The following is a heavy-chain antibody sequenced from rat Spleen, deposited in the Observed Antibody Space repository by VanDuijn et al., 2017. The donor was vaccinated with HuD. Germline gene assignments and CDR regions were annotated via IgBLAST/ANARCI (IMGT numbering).Heavy chain of an antibody. J-gene: IGHJ2*01. V-gene: IGHV5-27*01. Sequence: EVQLVESGGGLVQPGRSLKLSCAASGFTFSNYYMAWVRQAPTKGLEWVAYISTGGGSTYYRDSVKGRFTISSDNAKSTLYLQMDSLRSEDTATYYCTTGTITAAYWGQGVMVTVSS. CDR1: GFTFSNYY. D-gene: IGHD1-2*01. CDR2: ISTGGGST. CDR3: TTGTITAAY.